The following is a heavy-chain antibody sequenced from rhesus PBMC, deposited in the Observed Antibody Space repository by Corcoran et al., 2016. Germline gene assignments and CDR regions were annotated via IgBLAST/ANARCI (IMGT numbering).Heavy chain of an antibody. J-gene: IGHJ4*01. CDR1: GGSISSGYYY. D-gene: IGHD3-28*01. Sequence: QVQLQESGPGLVKPSETLSLTCAVSGGSISSGYYYWSWIRQPPGKGLEWIGYIPYSGSTSYNPSLKRRVTISRDTSKNQFSLKLSSVTAADTAVYYCATHYDSGYVDYWGQGVLVTVSS. CDR2: IPYSGST. V-gene: IGHV4-122*02. CDR3: ATHYDSGYVDY.